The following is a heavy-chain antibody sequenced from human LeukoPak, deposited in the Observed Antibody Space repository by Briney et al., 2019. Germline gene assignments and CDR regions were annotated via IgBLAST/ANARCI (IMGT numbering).Heavy chain of an antibody. CDR1: GGSISSSNSY. V-gene: IGHV4-39*07. D-gene: IGHD5-12*01. Sequence: SETLSLTCTVSGGSISSSNSYWGWIRQPPGKGLEWIVSMYHSGSTYYNPSLKSRVTISVDTSKNQFSLKLSSVTAADTAVYYCARDATMMGNYFNYWGQGTLVTVSS. CDR2: MYHSGST. J-gene: IGHJ4*02. CDR3: ARDATMMGNYFNY.